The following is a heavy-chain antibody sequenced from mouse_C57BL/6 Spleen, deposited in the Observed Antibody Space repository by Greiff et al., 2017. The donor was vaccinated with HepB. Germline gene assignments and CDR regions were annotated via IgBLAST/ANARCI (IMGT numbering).Heavy chain of an antibody. Sequence: VQLQQSGPVLVKPGASVKMSCKASGYTFTDYYMNWVKQSHGKSLEWIGVINPYNGGTSYNQKFKGKATLTVDKSSSTAYMELNSLTSEDSAVYYCARGDTRFSFDYWGQGTTLTVSS. CDR2: INPYNGGT. V-gene: IGHV1-19*01. CDR1: GYTFTDYY. CDR3: ARGDTRFSFDY. J-gene: IGHJ2*01. D-gene: IGHD5-1-1*01.